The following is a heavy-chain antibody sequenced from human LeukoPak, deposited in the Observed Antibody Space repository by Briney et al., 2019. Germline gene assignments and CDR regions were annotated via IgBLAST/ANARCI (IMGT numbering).Heavy chain of an antibody. D-gene: IGHD3-22*01. CDR2: ISSSSSYI. Sequence: GGSLRLSCAASGFTFSSYSMNWVRQAPGKGLEWVSSISSSSSYIYYADSVKGRFTISRDNSKNTLYLQMNSLRAEDTAVYYCAKFPLDYYDSSGYYGFFHHWGQGTLVTVSS. V-gene: IGHV3-21*04. CDR1: GFTFSSYS. J-gene: IGHJ1*01. CDR3: AKFPLDYYDSSGYYGFFHH.